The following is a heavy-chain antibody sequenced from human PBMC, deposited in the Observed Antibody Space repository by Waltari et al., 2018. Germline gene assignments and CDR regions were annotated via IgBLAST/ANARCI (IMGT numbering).Heavy chain of an antibody. CDR3: ARDYCDRTNCHGMDV. J-gene: IGHJ6*02. D-gene: IGHD3-22*01. Sequence: QVQLVESGGCVVQPGRYLRLSCEASEFTFSSYAMHWVRQAPGKGWEGVAVISYNGRNIYYVDSVKGRFTISRDNSKKTLYMQMNSLRAEDTAVYYCARDYCDRTNCHGMDVWGQGTTVTVSS. CDR1: EFTFSSYA. V-gene: IGHV3-30*04. CDR2: ISYNGRNI.